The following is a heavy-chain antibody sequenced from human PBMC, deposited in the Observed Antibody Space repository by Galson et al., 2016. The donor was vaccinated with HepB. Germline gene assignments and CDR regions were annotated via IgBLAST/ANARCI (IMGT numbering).Heavy chain of an antibody. CDR2: ISYDGNNK. V-gene: IGHV3-30-3*01. CDR1: GFTFSSYA. Sequence: SLRLSCAASGFTFSSYAMHWVRQAPGKGLEWVAVISYDGNNKYYADSVKGRFTISRDNSKNTLYLQMNSLRVEDTAVYFCARDRYCRGGSCDSYYYGMDVWGPGTTVTVSS. J-gene: IGHJ6*02. CDR3: ARDRYCRGGSCDSYYYGMDV. D-gene: IGHD2-15*01.